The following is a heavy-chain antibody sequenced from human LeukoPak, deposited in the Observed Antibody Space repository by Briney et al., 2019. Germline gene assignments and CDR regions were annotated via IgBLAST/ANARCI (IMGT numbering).Heavy chain of an antibody. CDR2: ISTTGSS. CDR1: GGSISTHY. CDR3: AREVEMARQFDY. Sequence: SSGTLSLTCTVSGGSISTHYWSWIRQPAGKGLEWIGRISTTGSSNYNPSLKSRVTMSVDTSKNQLSLNLRSVTAADTAVYYCAREVEMARQFDYWGQGTLVTVSS. D-gene: IGHD5-24*01. V-gene: IGHV4-4*07. J-gene: IGHJ4*02.